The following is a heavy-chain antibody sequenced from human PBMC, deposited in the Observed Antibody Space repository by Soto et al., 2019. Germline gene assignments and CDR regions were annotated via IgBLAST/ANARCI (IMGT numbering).Heavy chain of an antibody. D-gene: IGHD6-25*01. CDR2: IYHSGRT. J-gene: IGHJ4*02. CDR1: GGSVRSGTYY. CDR3: VRHEIVAASPDH. Sequence: QLQLQESGPRLVKPSETVSLTCTVSGGSVRSGTYYWGWVRQPPGKGLEWIGSIYHSGRTHYNPSLQSRVTLSVDTSKNQFSLKVTSVTAADTAMYYCVRHEIVAASPDHWGQGTLVIVSS. V-gene: IGHV4-39*01.